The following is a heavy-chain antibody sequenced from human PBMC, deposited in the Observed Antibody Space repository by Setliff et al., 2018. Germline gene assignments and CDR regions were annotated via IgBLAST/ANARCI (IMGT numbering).Heavy chain of an antibody. J-gene: IGHJ5*02. CDR3: MRLVRFCSRTVCQRTSGDEA. CDR1: GYTFRQSI. Sequence: ASVKVSCKASGYTFRQSIVSWVRQAPGQGLEWLGWIGVYSGNTYSAQRFQGRVSLTTDESTNTAYLELRGLRSDDTAVYYCMRLVRFCSRTVCQRTSGDEAWGQGTLVTVLL. CDR2: IGVYSGNT. V-gene: IGHV1-18*01. D-gene: IGHD3-3*01.